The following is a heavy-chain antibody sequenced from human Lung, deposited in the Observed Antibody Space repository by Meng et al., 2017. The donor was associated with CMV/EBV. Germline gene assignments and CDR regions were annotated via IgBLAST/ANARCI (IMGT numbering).Heavy chain of an antibody. CDR2: IIPMFGTK. Sequence: SXXVSXXASGGTFSSYATSWVRQAPGQGLEWMGGIIPMFGTKSYAQKFQGRVTITTDESTSTAYMELSSLRSEDTAVYYCARESLQSGCFDYWGQGTLVTVSS. CDR1: GGTFSSYA. J-gene: IGHJ4*02. CDR3: ARESLQSGCFDY. V-gene: IGHV1-69*05.